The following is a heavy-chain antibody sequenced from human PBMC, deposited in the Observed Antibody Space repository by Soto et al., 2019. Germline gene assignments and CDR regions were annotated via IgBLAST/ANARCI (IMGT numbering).Heavy chain of an antibody. J-gene: IGHJ3*02. V-gene: IGHV3-74*01. Sequence: PGGSLRLSCAASGFTFSSYWMHWVRQAPGKGLVWVSRINSDGSSTSYADSVKGRFTISRDNAKNTLYLQMNSLRAEDTVVYYCARVRVGATYDAFDIWGQGTMVTVSS. CDR2: INSDGSST. CDR3: ARVRVGATYDAFDI. D-gene: IGHD1-26*01. CDR1: GFTFSSYW.